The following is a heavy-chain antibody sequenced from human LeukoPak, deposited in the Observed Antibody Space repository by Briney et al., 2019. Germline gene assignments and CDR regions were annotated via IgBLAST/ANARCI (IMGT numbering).Heavy chain of an antibody. V-gene: IGHV3-13*01. CDR1: GFTFSRYD. CDR3: TRATAGFDY. Sequence: PGGSLRLSCAASGFTFSRYDMHWVRQATGKGLEWVSAIGTADDTYYGDSVKGRFTISRGNAKSSLYLQMNNLRAGDTAVYYCTRATAGFDYWGQGTLVTVSS. J-gene: IGHJ4*02. CDR2: IGTADDT.